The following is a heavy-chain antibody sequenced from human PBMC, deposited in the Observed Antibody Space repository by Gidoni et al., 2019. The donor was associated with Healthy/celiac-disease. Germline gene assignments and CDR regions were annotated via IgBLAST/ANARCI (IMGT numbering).Heavy chain of an antibody. J-gene: IGHJ4*02. CDR1: GFSLSTSGVG. D-gene: IGHD4-17*01. CDR3: AHTTVVTSFGY. CDR2: ICWDDDK. Sequence: QTTLKESGPTPVKPTQTLTLTCTFSGFSLSTSGVGVGWIRQPPGKALEWLARICWDDDKRYSPSLKSRLTITKDTSKNQVVLTMTNMDPVDTATYYCAHTTVVTSFGYWGQGTLVTVSS. V-gene: IGHV2-5*02.